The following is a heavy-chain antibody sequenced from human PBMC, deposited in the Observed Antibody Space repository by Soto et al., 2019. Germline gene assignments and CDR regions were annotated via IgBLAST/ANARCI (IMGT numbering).Heavy chain of an antibody. D-gene: IGHD3-22*01. Sequence: SLRLSCAASGFTFSSYDMHWVRQAPGKGLEWVAIISHDGSNKYYADSVKGRFTISRDNSKNTLYLQMNSLRAEDSAVYYCAKHPLYDTSGYYFDCWGQGTQVTVSS. J-gene: IGHJ4*02. CDR3: AKHPLYDTSGYYFDC. CDR1: GFTFSSYD. CDR2: ISHDGSNK. V-gene: IGHV3-30*18.